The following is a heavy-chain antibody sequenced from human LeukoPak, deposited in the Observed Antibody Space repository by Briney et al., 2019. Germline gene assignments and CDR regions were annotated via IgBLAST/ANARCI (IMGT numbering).Heavy chain of an antibody. Sequence: PSQTLSLTCTVSGGSISSGDYYWSWIRQPPGKGLEWIGYIYYTVSTFYNPSLKSRVAISVDTSKNLFSLKLTSVTAADTAVYDCARNDCSSTSCQFGDAFDIWGQGAMVTVSS. D-gene: IGHD2-2*01. CDR3: ARNDCSSTSCQFGDAFDI. CDR2: IYYTVST. J-gene: IGHJ3*02. V-gene: IGHV4-30-4*08. CDR1: GGSISSGDYY.